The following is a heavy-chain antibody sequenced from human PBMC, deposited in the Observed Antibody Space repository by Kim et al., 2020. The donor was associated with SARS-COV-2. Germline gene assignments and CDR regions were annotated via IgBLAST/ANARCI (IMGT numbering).Heavy chain of an antibody. CDR2: IYHSGST. D-gene: IGHD6-13*01. CDR3: ARGPGYSSSWYFDY. Sequence: SETLSLTCAVSGGSISSSNWWSWVRQPPGKGLEWIGEIYHSGSTNYNPSLKSRVTISVDKSKNQFSLKLSSVTAADTAVYYCARGPGYSSSWYFDYWGQGTLVTVSS. CDR1: GGSISSSNW. V-gene: IGHV4-4*02. J-gene: IGHJ4*02.